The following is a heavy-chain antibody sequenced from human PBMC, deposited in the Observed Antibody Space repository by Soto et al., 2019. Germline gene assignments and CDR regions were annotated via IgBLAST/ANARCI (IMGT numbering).Heavy chain of an antibody. D-gene: IGHD4-17*01. CDR3: ARELPDYGGGYYYGMDV. CDR2: IIPIFGTA. CDR1: GGTFSSYA. Sequence: ASVKVSCKASGGTFSSYAISWVRQAPGQGLEWMGGIIPIFGTANYAQKFQGRVTITADESTSTAYMELSSLRSEDTAVYYCARELPDYGGGYYYGMDVWRQGTTVTVSS. J-gene: IGHJ6*02. V-gene: IGHV1-69*13.